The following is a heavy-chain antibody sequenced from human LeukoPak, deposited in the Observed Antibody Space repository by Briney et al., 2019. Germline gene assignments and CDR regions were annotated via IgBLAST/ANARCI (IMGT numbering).Heavy chain of an antibody. CDR3: GRAEHDWGSDY. CDR2: TYYRSKWFN. D-gene: IGHD3-9*01. V-gene: IGHV6-1*01. J-gene: IGHJ4*02. CDR1: GDSVSGNSAT. Sequence: SQTLSLTCAISGDSVSGNSATWNRIRQSPSRGLEWLGRTYYRSKWFNDHAVSVKGRITINPDTSKNQFSLHLNSVTPEDPAVYYCGRAEHDWGSDYWGQGTLVTVSS.